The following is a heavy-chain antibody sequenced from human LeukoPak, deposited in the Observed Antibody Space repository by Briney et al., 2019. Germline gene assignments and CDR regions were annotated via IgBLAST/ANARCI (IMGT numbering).Heavy chain of an antibody. J-gene: IGHJ4*02. CDR2: ISRSGNTI. D-gene: IGHD1-26*01. V-gene: IGHV3-48*03. Sequence: GGSLRLSCAISGFTFSGCELTWVRQAPGKGLEWISYISRSGNTIYYADSVKGRFTTSRDNAKNSLYLQMNSLRAEDTAVYYCAKDLAGSGSYSFDYWGQGTLVTVSS. CDR1: GFTFSGCE. CDR3: AKDLAGSGSYSFDY.